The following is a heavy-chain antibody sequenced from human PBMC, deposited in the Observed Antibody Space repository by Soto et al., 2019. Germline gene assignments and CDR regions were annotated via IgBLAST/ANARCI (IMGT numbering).Heavy chain of an antibody. Sequence: GGSLRLSCAASGFTFSSYSMNWVRQAPGKGLEWVSSISSSSSYIYYADSVKGRFTISRDNAKNSLYLQMNSLRAEDTAVYYCLSSQSAVVTDSLDYWGQGSLVPVSS. CDR3: LSSQSAVVTDSLDY. J-gene: IGHJ4*02. CDR1: GFTFSSYS. CDR2: ISSSSSYI. V-gene: IGHV3-21*01. D-gene: IGHD5-18*01.